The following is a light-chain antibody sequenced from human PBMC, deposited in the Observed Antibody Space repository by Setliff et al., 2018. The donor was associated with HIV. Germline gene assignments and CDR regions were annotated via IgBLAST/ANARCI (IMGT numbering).Light chain of an antibody. CDR2: DVS. V-gene: IGLV1-44*01. J-gene: IGLJ1*01. CDR1: SSNIGSNT. Sequence: QSVLTQPPSASGTPGQRVTISCSGSSSNIGSNTVNWYQQLPGTAPKLMIYDVSKRPSGVPDRFSGSKSGNTASLTISGLQAEDEADYYCCSYAGSYTPYVFGTGTKVTVL. CDR3: CSYAGSYTPYV.